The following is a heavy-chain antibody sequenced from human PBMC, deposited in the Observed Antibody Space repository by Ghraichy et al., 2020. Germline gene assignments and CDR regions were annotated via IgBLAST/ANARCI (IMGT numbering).Heavy chain of an antibody. CDR3: ARRTGFGMDV. J-gene: IGHJ6*02. Sequence: ASVKVSCKASGYTFSSYNINWVRQATGQGLQWMGWMNPNSGNTGYAREFQGRVTMTRNTSISTAYMELSSLRSEDTAVYYCARRTGFGMDVWGQVTTVTVSS. V-gene: IGHV1-8*02. CDR1: GYTFSSYN. D-gene: IGHD1/OR15-1a*01. CDR2: MNPNSGNT.